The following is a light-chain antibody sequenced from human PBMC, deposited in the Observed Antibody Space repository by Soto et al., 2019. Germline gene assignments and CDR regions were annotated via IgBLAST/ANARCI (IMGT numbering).Light chain of an antibody. CDR3: SSYTGSSTLYV. J-gene: IGLJ1*01. V-gene: IGLV2-14*03. CDR2: DVS. Sequence: QSALTQPASVAGSPGQSITISCTGTSSDVGDYDYVSWYRQQPGKAPKLLIYDVSNRPSEISNRFSGSKSANTASLTISGLQAEDEADYYCSSYTGSSTLYVFGTGTKLTVL. CDR1: SSDVGDYDY.